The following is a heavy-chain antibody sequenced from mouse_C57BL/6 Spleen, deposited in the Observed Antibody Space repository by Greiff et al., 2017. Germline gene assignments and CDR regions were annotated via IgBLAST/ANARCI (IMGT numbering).Heavy chain of an antibody. CDR1: GYAFSSSW. CDR3: ARGQLRLPAWFAY. D-gene: IGHD3-2*02. J-gene: IGHJ3*01. V-gene: IGHV1-82*01. CDR2: IYPGAGDT. Sequence: QVQLQQSGPELVKPGASVKISCKASGYAFSSSWMNWVKQRPGKGLEWIGRIYPGAGDTNYNGKFKGKATLTADKSSSTAYMQLSSLTSEDSAVYFCARGQLRLPAWFAYWGQGTLVTVSA.